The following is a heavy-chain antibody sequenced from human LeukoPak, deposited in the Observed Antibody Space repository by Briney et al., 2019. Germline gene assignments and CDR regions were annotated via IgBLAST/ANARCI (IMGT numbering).Heavy chain of an antibody. D-gene: IGHD3-3*01. J-gene: IGHJ5*02. Sequence: GASVKVSCKASGGTFSSYAISWVRQAPGQGLEWMGGIIPIFGTANYAQKFQGRVTITADESTSTAYMELSSLRSEDTAVYYCARGRRGDRITIFGVVIIPYNWFDPWGQGTLVTVSS. CDR1: GGTFSSYA. CDR3: ARGRRGDRITIFGVVIIPYNWFDP. CDR2: IIPIFGTA. V-gene: IGHV1-69*13.